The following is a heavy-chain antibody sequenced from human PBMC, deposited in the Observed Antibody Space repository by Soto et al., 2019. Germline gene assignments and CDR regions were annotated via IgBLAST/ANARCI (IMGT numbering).Heavy chain of an antibody. CDR2: INAGNGNT. J-gene: IGHJ6*02. D-gene: IGHD3-16*01. Sequence: ASVKVSCKASGYTFTSYAMHWVRQAPGQRLEWMGWINAGNGNTKYSQKFQGRVTITRDTSASTAYMELRSLRSNDTAVYYCAVVDVYVTPSPQDVWRRGTTVTVSS. CDR1: GYTFTSYA. CDR3: AVVDVYVTPSPQDV. V-gene: IGHV1-3*01.